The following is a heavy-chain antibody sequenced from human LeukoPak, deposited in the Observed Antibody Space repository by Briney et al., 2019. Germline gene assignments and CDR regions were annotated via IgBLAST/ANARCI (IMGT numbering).Heavy chain of an antibody. V-gene: IGHV3-21*01. J-gene: IGHJ3*02. D-gene: IGHD6-19*01. CDR1: GFTFSHYS. Sequence: GGSLRLSCAASGFTFSHYSMNWVRQAPGKGLEWVSSISSSSAYIYYVDSVKGRFTITRDNAKNSLFLQMNSLRAEDTAVYYCARDLYYSGWPPYGFDIRGQGTMVTVSS. CDR2: ISSSSAYI. CDR3: ARDLYYSGWPPYGFDI.